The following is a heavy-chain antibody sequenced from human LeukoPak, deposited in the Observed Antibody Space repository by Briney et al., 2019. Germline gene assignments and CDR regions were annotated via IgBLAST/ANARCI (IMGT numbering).Heavy chain of an antibody. J-gene: IGHJ5*02. D-gene: IGHD2/OR15-2a*01. V-gene: IGHV3-7*01. CDR2: IKQDGSEK. CDR1: GFIFSSYW. CDR3: ARDLLPEYVSMNNWFDP. Sequence: PGGSLRLSCAASGFIFSSYWMSWVRQAPGKGLEWVANIKQDGSEKYYVDSVKGRFTISRDNAKNSLYLQMNSLRAEDTAVYYCARDLLPEYVSMNNWFDPWGQGTLVTVSS.